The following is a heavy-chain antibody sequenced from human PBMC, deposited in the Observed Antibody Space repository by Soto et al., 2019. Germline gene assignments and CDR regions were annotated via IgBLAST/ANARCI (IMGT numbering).Heavy chain of an antibody. D-gene: IGHD6-13*01. J-gene: IGHJ5*02. CDR2: ISSSSSTI. CDR1: GFTFSSYS. CDR3: ARHPERIAEIGWFDP. V-gene: IGHV3-48*01. Sequence: EVQLVESGGGLVQPGGSLRLSCAASGFTFSSYSMNWVRQAPGKGLEWVSYISSSSSTIYYADSVKGRFTNSRDNAKNSLYLQMKSLRAEDTAVYYCARHPERIAEIGWFDPWGQGTLVIVSS.